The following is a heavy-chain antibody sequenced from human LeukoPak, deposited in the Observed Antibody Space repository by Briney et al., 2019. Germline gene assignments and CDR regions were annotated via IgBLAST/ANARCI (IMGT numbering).Heavy chain of an antibody. CDR1: GFTFSNYG. CDR2: RRCDGTSI. D-gene: IGHD5-12*01. Sequence: PGESLRLSCAAHGFTFSNYGMHWVRQAPGKGLEWVAYRRCDGTSIHYIDSVRGRFTISTDVPRNTLYLQKSSLRPEDTAEYYCARYKGGDSGYDVLFDSWGQGSLVTVSS. V-gene: IGHV3-30*02. CDR3: ARYKGGDSGYDVLFDS. J-gene: IGHJ4*02.